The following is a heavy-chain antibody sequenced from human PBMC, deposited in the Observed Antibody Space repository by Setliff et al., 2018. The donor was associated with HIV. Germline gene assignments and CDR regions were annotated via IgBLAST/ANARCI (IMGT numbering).Heavy chain of an antibody. CDR3: ARRVPPKALYYYYYYMDV. V-gene: IGHV4-34*01. Sequence: PSETLSLTCAVYGGSFNDYWWTWIRQPPGEGLEWIAEINHNGNSNYNSSLKSRVTISVDTSKNQFSLKLSSVTAADTAVYYCARRVPPKALYYYYYYMDVWGKGTTVTVSS. J-gene: IGHJ6*03. CDR2: INHNGNS. D-gene: IGHD3-10*01. CDR1: GGSFNDYW.